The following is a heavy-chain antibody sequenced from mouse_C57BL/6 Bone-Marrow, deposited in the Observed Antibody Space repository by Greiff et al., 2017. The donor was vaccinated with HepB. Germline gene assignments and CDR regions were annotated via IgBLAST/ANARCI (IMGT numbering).Heavy chain of an antibody. D-gene: IGHD1-1*01. V-gene: IGHV5-2*03. CDR3: ARQNRLLGGYAMDY. Sequence: EVMLVESGGGLVQPGESLKLSCESNEYEFPSHDMSWVRKTPEKRLELVAAINSDGGSTYYPDTMERRFIISRDNTKKTLYLQMSSLRSEDTALYYCARQNRLLGGYAMDYWGQGTSVTVSS. CDR2: INSDGGST. J-gene: IGHJ4*01. CDR1: EYEFPSHD.